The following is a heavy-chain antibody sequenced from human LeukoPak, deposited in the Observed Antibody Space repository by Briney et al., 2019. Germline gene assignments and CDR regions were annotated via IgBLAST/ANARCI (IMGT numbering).Heavy chain of an antibody. CDR1: GFIVSSNY. Sequence: GGSLRLSCAASGFIVSSNYMSWVRQAPGKGLEWVSVIYSGGSTYYADSVKGRFTISRDNSKNTLYLQMNSLRTEDTAVYYCASEAITILGGQVYWGERTLVSVSS. CDR3: ASEAITILGGQVY. J-gene: IGHJ4*02. V-gene: IGHV3-66*02. CDR2: IYSGGST. D-gene: IGHD3-3*01.